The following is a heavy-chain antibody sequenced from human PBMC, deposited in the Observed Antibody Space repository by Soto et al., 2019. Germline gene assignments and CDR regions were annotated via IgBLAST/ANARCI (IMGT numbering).Heavy chain of an antibody. Sequence: QVQLVLSGAEVKKPGASVKVSCKASGYTFTSYDINWVRQAAGHGLEWMGWMDPKSGYTDYAQKFQGRVTMTRNTSISTAYMELSSLRSEDTAVYYCARGRGWRDNWGQGTLVTVSS. CDR2: MDPKSGYT. J-gene: IGHJ4*02. CDR3: ARGRGWRDN. CDR1: GYTFTSYD. D-gene: IGHD6-19*01. V-gene: IGHV1-8*01.